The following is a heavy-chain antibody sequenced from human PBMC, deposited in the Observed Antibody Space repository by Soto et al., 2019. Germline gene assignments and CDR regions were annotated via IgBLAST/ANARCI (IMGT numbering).Heavy chain of an antibody. V-gene: IGHV4-59*01. CDR3: ARVPYDTWSSKWYFDL. CDR2: IYYSGST. Sequence: QVQLQESGPGLVKPSETLSLTCTVSGGSISSYYWSWIRQPPGKGLEWIGYIYYSGSTNYNPSLKSRVTISVDTSKNQFSLKLSSVTAADTAVYYCARVPYDTWSSKWYFDLWGRGTLVTVSS. D-gene: IGHD3-22*01. CDR1: GGSISSYY. J-gene: IGHJ2*01.